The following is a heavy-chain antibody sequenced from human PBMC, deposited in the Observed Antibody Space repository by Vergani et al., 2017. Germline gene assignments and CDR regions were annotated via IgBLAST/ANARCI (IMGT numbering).Heavy chain of an antibody. Sequence: VQLVESGGGLVKPGGSLRLSCAASGFTFSSYSMNWVRKAPGKGLEWVSSISRNSSYIYYADSVKGRFTISRDNAKNSLYLQMNSLRAEDTAVYYCATTATIAAAGSTYAPSEDWGQGTLVTVSS. CDR3: ATTATIAAAGSTYAPSED. V-gene: IGHV3-21*01. CDR2: ISRNSSYI. D-gene: IGHD6-13*01. CDR1: GFTFSSYS. J-gene: IGHJ4*02.